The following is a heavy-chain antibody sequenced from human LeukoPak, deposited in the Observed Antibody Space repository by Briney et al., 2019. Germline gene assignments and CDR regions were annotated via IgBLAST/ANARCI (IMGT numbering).Heavy chain of an antibody. CDR3: AGTIVGKWAIDY. Sequence: GGSLRLSCAASGFTVSRNYMTWVGHAPGKGLEGVSVIYSGGSTYYADSVKGRFTISRDNSKNTLYLQMNSLRAEDTAVYYCAGTIVGKWAIDYWGQGTLVTVSS. J-gene: IGHJ4*02. CDR2: IYSGGST. V-gene: IGHV3-53*01. CDR1: GFTVSRNY. D-gene: IGHD3-22*01.